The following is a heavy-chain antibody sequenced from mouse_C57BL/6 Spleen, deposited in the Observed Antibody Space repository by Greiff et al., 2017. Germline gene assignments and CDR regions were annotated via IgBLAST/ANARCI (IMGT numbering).Heavy chain of an antibody. D-gene: IGHD2-4*01. J-gene: IGHJ3*01. CDR3: ARGGLRAWFAY. CDR2: ISPGSGST. Sequence: QVQLQQPGAELVKPGASVQMSCKASGYTFTSYWITWVKQRPGQGLEWIGDISPGSGSTNYNEKFKSKATLTVDTSSSTAYMQLSSLTSEDAAVYYCARGGLRAWFAYWGQGTLVTVSA. V-gene: IGHV1-55*01. CDR1: GYTFTSYW.